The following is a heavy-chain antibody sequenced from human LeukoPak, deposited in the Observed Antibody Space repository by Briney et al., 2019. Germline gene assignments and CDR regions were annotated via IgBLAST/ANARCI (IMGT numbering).Heavy chain of an antibody. V-gene: IGHV1-2*02. J-gene: IGHJ4*02. Sequence: ASVKVSCKASGYTFTGYYMNWVRQAPGQGLEWLGWINPNSGDTKYPQKFRGRVTMTRDTSINTAYMELNRVTSDDTAVYYCARAGITSGWAQNMDYWGQGTLVTVSS. CDR3: ARAGITSGWAQNMDY. D-gene: IGHD6-19*01. CDR1: GYTFTGYY. CDR2: INPNSGDT.